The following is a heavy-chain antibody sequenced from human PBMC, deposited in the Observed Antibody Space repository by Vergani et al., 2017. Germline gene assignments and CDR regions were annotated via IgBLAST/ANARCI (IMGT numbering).Heavy chain of an antibody. D-gene: IGHD1-26*01. CDR1: GGSISNYY. CDR3: ARDSGSYSRAFDI. J-gene: IGHJ3*02. V-gene: IGHV4-59*01. CDR2: IYHSGSA. Sequence: QVQLQESGPGLVKPSETLSLTCGVSGGSISNYYWNWIRQPPGKGLEWIGYIYHSGSADYNPSLKSRVTISVDTSKNQFSLKLSSVTAADTAVYYCARDSGSYSRAFDIWGQGTMVTVSS.